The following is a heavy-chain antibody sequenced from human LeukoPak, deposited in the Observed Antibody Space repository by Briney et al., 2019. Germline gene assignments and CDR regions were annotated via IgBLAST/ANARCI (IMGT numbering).Heavy chain of an antibody. J-gene: IGHJ6*03. Sequence: SETLSLTCTVSGDSISSHYWSWIRQPPGKGLEWISYAYYSGSTNYNPSLKSRVTISVDTSNNQFSLKLSSVSAADTAVYYCARGYGDRGDYYFYYLDVWGKGTTVTVSS. CDR3: ARGYGDRGDYYFYYLDV. D-gene: IGHD4-17*01. CDR1: GDSISSHY. V-gene: IGHV4-59*11. CDR2: AYYSGST.